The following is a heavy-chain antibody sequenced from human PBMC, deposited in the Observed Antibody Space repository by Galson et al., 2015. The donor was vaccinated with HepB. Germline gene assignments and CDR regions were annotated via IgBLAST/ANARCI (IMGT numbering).Heavy chain of an antibody. Sequence: SVKVSCKASGYTFTSYAMHWVRQAPGQRLEWMGWINAGNGNTKYSQRFQGRVTITRDTSASTAYMELSSLRSEDTAVYYCASSVAVAGTLGLDYWGQGTLVTVSS. J-gene: IGHJ4*02. D-gene: IGHD6-19*01. CDR1: GYTFTSYA. CDR2: INAGNGNT. V-gene: IGHV1-3*01. CDR3: ASSVAVAGTLGLDY.